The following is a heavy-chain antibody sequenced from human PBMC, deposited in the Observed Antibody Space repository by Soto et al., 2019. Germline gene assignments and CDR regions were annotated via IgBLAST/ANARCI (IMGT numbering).Heavy chain of an antibody. V-gene: IGHV1-69*06. CDR2: IIPIFGTA. D-gene: IGHD2-21*02. J-gene: IGHJ4*02. Sequence: SVKVSCKASGGTFSSYAISWVRQAPGQGLEWMGGIIPIFGTANYAQKFQGRVTITADKSTSTAYMELSSLRSEDTAVYYCARIPLANCGGDCYSDYWGQGTLVTVSS. CDR1: GGTFSSYA. CDR3: ARIPLANCGGDCYSDY.